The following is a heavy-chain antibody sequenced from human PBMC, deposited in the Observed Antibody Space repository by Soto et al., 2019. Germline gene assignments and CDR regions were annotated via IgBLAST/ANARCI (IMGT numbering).Heavy chain of an antibody. CDR3: ARGRXXTRDIFFYYDWQIKSYTLSFD. J-gene: IGHJ5*01. D-gene: IGHD3-16*01. CDR1: AASFSRYY. V-gene: IGHV4-34*01. Sequence: AVHAASFSRYYWTWVRPPPGNVREWIGEIHPCVLTNYNPSLKSRSHISADTPKNQFSLKLTSVTAADTAVYYCARGRXXTRDIFFYYDWQIKSYTLSFD. CDR2: IHPCVLT.